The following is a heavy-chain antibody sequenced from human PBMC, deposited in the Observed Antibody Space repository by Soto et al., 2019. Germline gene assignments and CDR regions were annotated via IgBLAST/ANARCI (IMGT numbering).Heavy chain of an antibody. CDR2: ISASSGDT. CDR1: GYTFSTYG. Sequence: QVHLEQSGGEVKRPGASVKVSCKASGYTFSTYGIAWVPRAPGQGREWMGWISASSGDTYYAAKFRNRVPVTTDTSTGKAYMELRRLRSDDTAVYSCARVALALERGTSRFDYGGQGTLVTVSS. D-gene: IGHD1-1*01. V-gene: IGHV1-18*01. J-gene: IGHJ4*02. CDR3: ARVALALERGTSRFDY.